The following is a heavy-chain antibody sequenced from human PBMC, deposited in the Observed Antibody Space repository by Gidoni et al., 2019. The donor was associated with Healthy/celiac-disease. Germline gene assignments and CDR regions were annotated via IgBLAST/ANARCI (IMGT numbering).Heavy chain of an antibody. V-gene: IGHV1-18*01. D-gene: IGHD3-3*01. Sequence: QGLEWMGWISAYNGNTNYAQKLQGRVTMTTDTSTSTAYMELRSLRSDDTAVYYCARSKHITIFGVVTTFDYWGQGTLVTVSS. CDR3: ARSKHITIFGVVTTFDY. J-gene: IGHJ4*02. CDR2: ISAYNGNT.